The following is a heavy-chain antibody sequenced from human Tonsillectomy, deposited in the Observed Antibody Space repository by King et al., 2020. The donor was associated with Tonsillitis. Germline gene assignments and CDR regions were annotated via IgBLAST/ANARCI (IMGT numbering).Heavy chain of an antibody. Sequence: VQLVESGGGLVQPGGSLRLSCAVSGFTFSSFAMSWVRQGPGKGLEWVSLISGSGGSTYYADSVKGGLTISRDNYKGTLYLQMNSQRVDDTAVYYCSNAHQGSSWYGVEDCWGQGTLVTVSS. J-gene: IGHJ4*02. CDR2: ISGSGGST. D-gene: IGHD6-13*01. V-gene: IGHV3-23*04. CDR1: GFTFSSFA. CDR3: SNAHQGSSWYGVEDC.